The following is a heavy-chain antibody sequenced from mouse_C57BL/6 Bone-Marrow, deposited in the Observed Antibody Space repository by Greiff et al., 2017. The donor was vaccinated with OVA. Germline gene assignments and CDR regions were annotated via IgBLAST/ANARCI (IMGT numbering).Heavy chain of an antibody. J-gene: IGHJ3*01. CDR1: GFSFNTYA. D-gene: IGHD1-1*01. Sequence: DVMLVESGGGLVQPKGSLKLSCAASGFSFNTYAMNWVRQAPGKGLEWVARIRSKSNNYATYYADSVKDRFTISRDDSESMLYLQMNNVKTEDTAMYYCGRLGTTVNAYWGQGTLVTVSA. V-gene: IGHV10-1*01. CDR2: IRSKSNNYAT. CDR3: GRLGTTVNAY.